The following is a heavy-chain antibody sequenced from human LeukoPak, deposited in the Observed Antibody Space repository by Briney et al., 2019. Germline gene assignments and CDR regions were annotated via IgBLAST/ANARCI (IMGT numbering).Heavy chain of an antibody. J-gene: IGHJ4*02. D-gene: IGHD1-26*01. Sequence: GESLKISCAASGFTFSSYSMNWVRQAPGKGLEWVSSISSSSSYIYYADSVKGRFTISRDNAKNSLYLQMNSLRAEDTAVYYCANSVGARDFDYWGQGTLVTVSS. CDR3: ANSVGARDFDY. CDR1: GFTFSSYS. CDR2: ISSSSSYI. V-gene: IGHV3-21*01.